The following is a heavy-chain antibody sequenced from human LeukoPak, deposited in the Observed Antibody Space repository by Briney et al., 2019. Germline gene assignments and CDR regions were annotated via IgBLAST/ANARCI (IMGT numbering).Heavy chain of an antibody. CDR2: IKKDGSEN. CDR1: GFTFSSHW. Sequence: GGSLRLSCAASGFTFSSHWMSWARQAPGKWLGWVANIKKDGSENYYADTAKGRFTIYRDNAKNSLYLQMNSLRAEDTAVYDCARGWGTWFVELLDAFDIWGQGTMVTVSS. J-gene: IGHJ3*02. CDR3: ARGWGTWFVELLDAFDI. D-gene: IGHD3-10*01. V-gene: IGHV3-7*01.